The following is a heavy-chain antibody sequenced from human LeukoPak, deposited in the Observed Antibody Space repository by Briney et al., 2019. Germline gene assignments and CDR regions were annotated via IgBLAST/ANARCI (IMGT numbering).Heavy chain of an antibody. D-gene: IGHD1-26*01. J-gene: IGHJ3*02. Sequence: ASVKVSCKASGGTFSSYAISWVRQAPGQGLEWMGWINPNSGGTNYAQKFQGRVTMTRDTSISTAYMELSRLRSDDTAVYYCARGELRSGSYLDAFDIWGQGTMVTVSS. V-gene: IGHV1-2*02. CDR1: GGTFSSYA. CDR3: ARGELRSGSYLDAFDI. CDR2: INPNSGGT.